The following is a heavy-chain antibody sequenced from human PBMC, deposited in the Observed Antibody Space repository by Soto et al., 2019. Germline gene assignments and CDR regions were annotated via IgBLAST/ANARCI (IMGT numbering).Heavy chain of an antibody. D-gene: IGHD3-3*01. J-gene: IGHJ5*02. CDR2: SYYTGST. Sequence: PSETLSLTCTVSGVSISSGGFYWSWIRQHPGKGLEWMGYSYYTGSTYYNPALKSRVTISVDTSKNQSSLKLSSVTAADTAVYYCARVSVGGYYKYNWFDPWGQGTLVTVSS. CDR3: ARVSVGGYYKYNWFDP. CDR1: GVSISSGGFY. V-gene: IGHV4-31*03.